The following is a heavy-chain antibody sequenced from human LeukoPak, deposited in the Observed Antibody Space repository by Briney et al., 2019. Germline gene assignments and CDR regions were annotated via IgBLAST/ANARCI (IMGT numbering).Heavy chain of an antibody. CDR2: IYTNGNT. CDR3: AKVTSWSFT. CDR1: GFTVSSNY. J-gene: IGHJ5*02. D-gene: IGHD2-2*01. V-gene: IGHV3-53*01. Sequence: GGSLRLSCAASGFTVSSNYMSWVRQAPGKGLEWVSVIYTNGNTYYADSVKGRFTISRDSSKDTLFLQMNSLRAEDTAVYYCAKVTSWSFTWGQGTLVTVSS.